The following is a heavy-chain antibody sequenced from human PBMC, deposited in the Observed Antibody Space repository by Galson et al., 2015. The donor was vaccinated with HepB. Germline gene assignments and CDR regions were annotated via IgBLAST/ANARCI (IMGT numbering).Heavy chain of an antibody. J-gene: IGHJ6*02. CDR2: IKQDGSEK. D-gene: IGHD3-3*01. CDR3: ARGPLRFLEWLQRAYYYYGMDV. Sequence: SLRLSCAASGFTFSGYWMSWVRQAPGKGLEWVANIKQDGSEKYYVDSVKGRFTISRDNAKNSLYLQMNSLRAEDTAVYYCARGPLRFLEWLQRAYYYYGMDVWGQGTTVTVSS. CDR1: GFTFSGYW. V-gene: IGHV3-7*03.